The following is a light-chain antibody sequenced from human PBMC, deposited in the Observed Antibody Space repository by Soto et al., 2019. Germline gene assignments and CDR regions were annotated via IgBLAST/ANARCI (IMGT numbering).Light chain of an antibody. Sequence: DIQMTQSPSTLSASVGDRVTITCRASQNINNWVAWYQQKPGKAPKFLIYDASILESGVPSRFSGTGFGTEFSLTISSLQPDDFGSYYCQHLRTFGQGTKVKIK. CDR1: QNINNW. V-gene: IGKV1-5*01. J-gene: IGKJ1*01. CDR3: QHLRT. CDR2: DAS.